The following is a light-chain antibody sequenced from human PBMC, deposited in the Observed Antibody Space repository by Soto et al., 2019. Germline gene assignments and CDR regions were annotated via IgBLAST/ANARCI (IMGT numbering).Light chain of an antibody. CDR2: AAS. J-gene: IGKJ4*01. CDR3: QQSYSTVLT. V-gene: IGKV1-39*01. Sequence: DIQMTQSTSSLSASLLDRFTITCLAGLSINNYLNWYQQKPGKAPNLLIYAASTLQSGVPLRFSGSGSGTEFTLTISSLQPEDFATYYCQQSYSTVLTFGGGTKVDIK. CDR1: LSINNY.